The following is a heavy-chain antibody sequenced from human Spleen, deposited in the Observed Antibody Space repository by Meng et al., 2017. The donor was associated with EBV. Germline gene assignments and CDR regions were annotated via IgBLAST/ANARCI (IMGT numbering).Heavy chain of an antibody. Sequence: QAQLRESGPGLVKPSETLSLTCAVSGDSISSSNWWSWVRQPPGKGLEWIGEIYHSGSTNYNPSLKSRVTISIDKSENQFSLKLTSVTAADTALYYCARDRGAQYSGWFDPWGPGTLVTVSS. J-gene: IGHJ5*02. D-gene: IGHD6-6*01. CDR3: ARDRGAQYSGWFDP. V-gene: IGHV4-4*02. CDR1: GDSISSSNW. CDR2: IYHSGST.